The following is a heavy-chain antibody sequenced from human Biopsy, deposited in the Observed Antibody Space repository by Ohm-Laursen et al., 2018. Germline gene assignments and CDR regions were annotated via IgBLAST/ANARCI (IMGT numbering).Heavy chain of an antibody. J-gene: IGHJ4*02. D-gene: IGHD4-17*01. CDR2: ISGNSDII. CDR3: ALAAAQTVTHFDY. V-gene: IGHV3-23*01. Sequence: GSLSLSCSASGFTFSSYAMTWFRQAPGKGLEWVSTISGNSDIIYDTDSVKGRFTIPRDNSKNTLYLQMNSLRADDTAVYYCALAAAQTVTHFDYWGQGALVTVSS. CDR1: GFTFSSYA.